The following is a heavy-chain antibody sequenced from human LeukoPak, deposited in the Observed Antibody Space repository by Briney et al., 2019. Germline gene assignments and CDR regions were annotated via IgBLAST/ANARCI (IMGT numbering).Heavy chain of an antibody. CDR1: GDSISSSDSY. CDR3: AREALPGTNCFDP. J-gene: IGHJ5*02. D-gene: IGHD3-10*01. V-gene: IGHV4-30-4*08. Sequence: PSETLSLTCTVSGDSISSSDSYWSWIRQPPGKGLEWLGYTYYSGSTSYSPSLKSRVTISVDTSKNQFSLTLTSVTAADTAVYYCAREALPGTNCFDPWGQGTLVTVSS. CDR2: TYYSGST.